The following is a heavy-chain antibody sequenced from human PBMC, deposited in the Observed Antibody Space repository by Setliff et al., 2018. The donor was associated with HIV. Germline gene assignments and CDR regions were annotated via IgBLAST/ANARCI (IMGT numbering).Heavy chain of an antibody. V-gene: IGHV4-61*01. Sequence: PSETLSLTCTVSGGSISSGYYYWGWIRQPPGKGLEWIGYIYTGGSTNYNPSLKSRVTISVDTSKSQFSLKLNSVTAADTAVYYCARELGASPHDVFDIWGQGTMVTVSS. CDR1: GGSISSGYYY. CDR2: IYTGGST. CDR3: ARELGASPHDVFDI. D-gene: IGHD3-16*01. J-gene: IGHJ3*02.